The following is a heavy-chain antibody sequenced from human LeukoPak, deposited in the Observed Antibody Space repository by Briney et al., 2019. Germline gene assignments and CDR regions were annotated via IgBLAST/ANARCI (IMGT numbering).Heavy chain of an antibody. J-gene: IGHJ4*02. Sequence: ASVKVSCKTSGHNFNRYTITWVRQAPGQGLEWMGWVSTSNGDTNYAENFQGRLTMTTETVTKTAYMELRRLRSGDTAIYFCARVSDTSMVTPGFDSWGQGTLVTVSS. CDR2: VSTSNGDT. CDR1: GHNFNRYT. V-gene: IGHV1-18*01. D-gene: IGHD5-18*01. CDR3: ARVSDTSMVTPGFDS.